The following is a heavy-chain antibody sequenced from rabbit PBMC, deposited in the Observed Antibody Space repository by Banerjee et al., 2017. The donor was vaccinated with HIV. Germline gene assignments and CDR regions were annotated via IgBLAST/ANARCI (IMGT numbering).Heavy chain of an antibody. V-gene: IGHV1S45*01. CDR3: ARRDGSDGYGDL. CDR1: GIDFSSHYF. CDR2: IYAGSGGAT. D-gene: IGHD6-1*01. Sequence: QDQLEESGGDLVKPEGSLTLTCTASGIDFSSHYFMCWVRQAPGKGLEWIACIYAGSGGATYYASWAKGRFTISKTSSTTVTLQMTSLTGADTATYFCARRDGSDGYGDLWGPGTLVTVS. J-gene: IGHJ4*01.